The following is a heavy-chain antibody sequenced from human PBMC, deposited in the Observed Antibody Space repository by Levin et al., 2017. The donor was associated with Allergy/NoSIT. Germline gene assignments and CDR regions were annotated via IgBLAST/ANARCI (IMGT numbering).Heavy chain of an antibody. CDR3: AKGGIHDYGDLSLSLDY. V-gene: IGHV3-23*01. CDR2: LSGSGDST. CDR1: GFTFGSYG. Sequence: GGSLRLSCVASGFTFGSYGLTWVHQAPGKGLEWVSALSGSGDSTYYADSVTGRFTISRDNSKKTLYLQMNSLRAEDTAVYYCAKGGIHDYGDLSLSLDYWGPGTLVTVSS. D-gene: IGHD4-17*01. J-gene: IGHJ4*02.